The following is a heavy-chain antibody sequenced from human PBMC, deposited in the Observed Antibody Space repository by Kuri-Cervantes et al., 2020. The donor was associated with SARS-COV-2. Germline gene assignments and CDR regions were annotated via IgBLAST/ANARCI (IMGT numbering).Heavy chain of an antibody. D-gene: IGHD3-3*01. Sequence: GGSLRLSCAASGFTFSSYSMNWVRQAPGKGLEWVSYISSSSSTIYYADSVGGRFTISRDNAKNSLYLQMNSLRAEDTAVYYCARDRSRITVFGVVTRYGMDVWGQGTTVTVSS. CDR2: ISSSSSTI. J-gene: IGHJ6*02. CDR1: GFTFSSYS. CDR3: ARDRSRITVFGVVTRYGMDV. V-gene: IGHV3-48*01.